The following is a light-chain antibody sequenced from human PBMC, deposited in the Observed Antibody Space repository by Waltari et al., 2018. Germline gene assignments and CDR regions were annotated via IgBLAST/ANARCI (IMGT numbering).Light chain of an antibody. J-gene: IGLJ3*02. Sequence: QSVLTQPPSASGTPGQRVTISCSGRGSNIGSRSASWYQQLPGTAPKLLIYRNDQRPSGVPDRFSGSKSGTSASLAISGLRSEDEADYYCVAWDDSLSGRLFGGGTKLTVL. CDR1: GSNIGSRS. V-gene: IGLV1-47*01. CDR3: VAWDDSLSGRL. CDR2: RND.